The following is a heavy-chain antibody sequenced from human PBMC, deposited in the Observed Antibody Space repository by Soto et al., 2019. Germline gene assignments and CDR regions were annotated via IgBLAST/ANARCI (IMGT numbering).Heavy chain of an antibody. D-gene: IGHD5-12*01. J-gene: IGHJ6*02. CDR3: ARGGGRSGRGDV. CDR1: GGSFSGHF. Sequence: QVQLQEWGAGLVKPSETLSLTCAVYGGSFSGHFWNWIRQPPGQGLEWIGEINESGRTNYNPSLKRRVAISVDTSKNQFSLRAASVTAADTAIYFCARGGGRSGRGDVWGLGTTVTVS. CDR2: INESGRT. V-gene: IGHV4-34*01.